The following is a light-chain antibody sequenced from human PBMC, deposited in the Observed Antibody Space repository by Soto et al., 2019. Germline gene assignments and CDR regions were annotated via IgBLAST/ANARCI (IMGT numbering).Light chain of an antibody. V-gene: IGKV1-5*03. CDR1: QSIGSW. CDR3: QQYYRYPLT. Sequence: DIQMTQSPSTLSASVGDRVTITCRASQSIGSWLAWYQQKPGKVPKLLIYKASSLESGLPSRFSGSGSGTEFTLTISSLQPDDFAIYCCQQYYRYPLTFGGGTKVEIK. CDR2: KAS. J-gene: IGKJ4*01.